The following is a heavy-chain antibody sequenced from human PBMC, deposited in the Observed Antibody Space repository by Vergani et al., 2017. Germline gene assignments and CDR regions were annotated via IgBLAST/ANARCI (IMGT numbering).Heavy chain of an antibody. J-gene: IGHJ3*02. D-gene: IGHD1-26*01. CDR3: ARVGSIVGATLDAFDI. CDR2: INHSGST. Sequence: QLQLQESGPGLVKPSETLSLTCAVYGGSFSGYYWSWIRQPPGKGLEWIGEINHSGSTNYNPSLKSRVTISVDTSKNQFSLKLSSVTAADTAVYYCARVGSIVGATLDAFDIWGQGTMVTVSS. V-gene: IGHV4-34*01. CDR1: GGSFSGYY.